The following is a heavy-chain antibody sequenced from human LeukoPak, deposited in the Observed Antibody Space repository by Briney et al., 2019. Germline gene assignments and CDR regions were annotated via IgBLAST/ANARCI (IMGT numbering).Heavy chain of an antibody. V-gene: IGHV4-39*01. CDR1: GGSISSTSSY. Sequence: PSETLSLTCTVSGGSISSTSSYWGWIRQPPGKGLEWIGSVRYSEKTYYNPSLKSRVTMSLDTSKNQFSLRLTSVTAADTAVYSCARHYYDSSGLAYYFDYWGQGTLVTVSS. J-gene: IGHJ4*02. CDR3: ARHYYDSSGLAYYFDY. D-gene: IGHD3-22*01. CDR2: VRYSEKT.